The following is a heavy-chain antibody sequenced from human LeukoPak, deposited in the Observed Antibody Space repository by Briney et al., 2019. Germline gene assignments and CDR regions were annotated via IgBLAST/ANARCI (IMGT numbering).Heavy chain of an antibody. Sequence: GRSLRLSCAASGFIFDDYGMTWVRQGPGKGLEWVSGINWDGYSTGYADSVRGRFTISRGNAKSTLYLQMNSLRPEDTALYYCVRDLRTDYAFDSWGQGTLVTVSS. J-gene: IGHJ4*02. V-gene: IGHV3-20*04. CDR1: GFIFDDYG. D-gene: IGHD4/OR15-4a*01. CDR2: INWDGYST. CDR3: VRDLRTDYAFDS.